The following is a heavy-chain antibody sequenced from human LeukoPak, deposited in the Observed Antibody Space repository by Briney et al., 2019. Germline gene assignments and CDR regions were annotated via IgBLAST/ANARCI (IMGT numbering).Heavy chain of an antibody. J-gene: IGHJ4*02. CDR3: ARDKGHYDVDY. CDR2: VYYSGST. CDR1: GGSISSTSYY. D-gene: IGHD3-16*01. V-gene: IGHV4-39*07. Sequence: SETLSLTCTVSGGSISSTSYYWGWIRQPPGKGLEWMGSVYYSGSTYYNPSLKSRLTISVDTSKNQFSLKLSSVTAADTAIYYCARDKGHYDVDYWGQGTLVTVSS.